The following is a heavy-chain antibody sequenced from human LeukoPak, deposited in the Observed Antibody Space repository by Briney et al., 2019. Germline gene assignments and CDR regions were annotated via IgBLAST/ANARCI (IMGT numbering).Heavy chain of an antibody. D-gene: IGHD2-2*01. J-gene: IGHJ5*02. V-gene: IGHV3-23*01. CDR3: VRAYHPGGWFDP. Sequence: GGSLRLSCAASGFTFSTYAMSWVRQAPGKGLEWVSSISGGSGGSTYYADSVKGRFTISRDSSKNTLYLQMNSLTAEDTAVHYCVRAYHPGGWFDPWGQGTLVTVSS. CDR1: GFTFSTYA. CDR2: ISGGSGGST.